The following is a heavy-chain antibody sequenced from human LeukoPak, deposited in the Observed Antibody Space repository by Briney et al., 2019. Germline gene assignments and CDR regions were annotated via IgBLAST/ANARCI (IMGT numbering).Heavy chain of an antibody. J-gene: IGHJ4*02. V-gene: IGHV3-9*01. D-gene: IGHD6-19*01. CDR3: AKGNQYSSGWSLYFDY. CDR1: GFTFDDYA. CDR2: ISWNSGSI. Sequence: PGGSLRLSCAASGFTFDDYAMPWVRQAPGKGLGWVSGISWNSGSIGYADSVKGRFTISRDNAKNSLYLQMNSLRAEDTALYYCAKGNQYSSGWSLYFDYWGQGTLVTVSS.